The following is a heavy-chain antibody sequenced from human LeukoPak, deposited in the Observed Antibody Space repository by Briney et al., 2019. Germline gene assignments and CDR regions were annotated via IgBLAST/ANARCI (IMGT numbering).Heavy chain of an antibody. CDR2: ISGYNGNT. CDR1: GYTFTSYG. CDR3: RIAAAGNDY. D-gene: IGHD6-13*01. V-gene: IGHV1-18*01. J-gene: IGHJ4*02. Sequence: GASVKVSCKASGYTFTSYGISWVRQAPGQGLEWMGWISGYNGNTNYAQKVQGRVTMTADTSTSTAYMELRSLRSDDTAVYYCRIAAAGNDYWGQGTLVTVSS.